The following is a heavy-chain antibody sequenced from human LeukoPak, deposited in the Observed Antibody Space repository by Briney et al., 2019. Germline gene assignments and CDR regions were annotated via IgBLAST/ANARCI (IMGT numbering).Heavy chain of an antibody. V-gene: IGHV3-23*01. CDR1: GFTFSSYG. Sequence: GGSLRLSCAASGFTFSSYGMSWVRQAPGKGLEWVSAMSGSGGSTYYADSVKGRFTISRDNSKNTLYLQMNSLSAEDTAVYYCAKGTYSSGWYGKYFFDYWGQGTLVTVSS. CDR2: MSGSGGST. J-gene: IGHJ4*02. CDR3: AKGTYSSGWYGKYFFDY. D-gene: IGHD6-19*01.